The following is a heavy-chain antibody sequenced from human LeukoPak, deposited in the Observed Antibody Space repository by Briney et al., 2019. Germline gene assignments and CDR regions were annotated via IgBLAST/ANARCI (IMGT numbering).Heavy chain of an antibody. CDR3: TRDYGDYGDDVFDV. V-gene: IGHV1-18*01. CDR2: ISAYNGNT. D-gene: IGHD4-17*01. J-gene: IGHJ3*01. Sequence: ASVKVSCKASGYTFTSYGISWVRQAPGQGLEWMGWISAYNGNTNYAQKLQGRVTMTTDTSTTTAYMELSGLRPDDTAVYYCTRDYGDYGDDVFDVWGQGTMVIVSS. CDR1: GYTFTSYG.